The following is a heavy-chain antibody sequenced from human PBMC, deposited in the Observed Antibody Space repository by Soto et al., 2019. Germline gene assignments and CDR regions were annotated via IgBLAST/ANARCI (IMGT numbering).Heavy chain of an antibody. Sequence: SVKVSCKASGGTLSSYAISWVRQAPGQGREWMGGIIPIFGTANYAQKFQGRVTITADESTSTAYMELSSLRSEDTAVYYCASGIAVAEYDNDYWGQGTLVTVSS. CDR2: IIPIFGTA. D-gene: IGHD6-19*01. CDR3: ASGIAVAEYDNDY. CDR1: GGTLSSYA. V-gene: IGHV1-69*13. J-gene: IGHJ4*02.